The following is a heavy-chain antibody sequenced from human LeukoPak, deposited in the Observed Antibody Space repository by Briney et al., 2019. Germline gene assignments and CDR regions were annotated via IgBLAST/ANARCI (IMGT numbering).Heavy chain of an antibody. CDR3: ASGKAAAGRRPSVQAY. CDR2: IIPIFGTA. Sequence: GASVKVSCKASGGTFSSYAISWVRQAPGQGLEWMGGIIPIFGTANYAQKFQGRVTITTDESTSTAYMELSSLRSEDTAVYYCASGKAAAGRRPSVQAYWGQGTLVTVSS. V-gene: IGHV1-69*05. CDR1: GGTFSSYA. J-gene: IGHJ4*02. D-gene: IGHD6-13*01.